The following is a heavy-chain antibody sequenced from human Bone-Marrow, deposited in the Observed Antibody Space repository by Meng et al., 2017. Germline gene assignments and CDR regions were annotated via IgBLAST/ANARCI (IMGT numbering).Heavy chain of an antibody. Sequence: GGSLRLSCAASGFTFSNAWMSWVRQAPGKGLEWVGRIKSKTDGGTTDYAAPVKGRFTNSRDDSKNTLYLQMNSLKTEDTAVYYCTTWGDGDYLPYYYFYYWGQGTLVTVSS. V-gene: IGHV3-15*01. CDR2: IKSKTDGGTT. CDR3: TTWGDGDYLPYYYFYY. D-gene: IGHD4-17*01. CDR1: GFTFSNAW. J-gene: IGHJ4*02.